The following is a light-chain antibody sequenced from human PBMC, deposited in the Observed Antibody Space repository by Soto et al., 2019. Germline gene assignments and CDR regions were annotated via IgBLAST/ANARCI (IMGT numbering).Light chain of an antibody. CDR3: QQYNNSPPDRT. CDR2: GAS. CDR1: RTIGSN. J-gene: IGKJ1*01. Sequence: EIVMTQSPATLSVSPGARATLSCRASRTIGSNLAWYQQKLGQAPRLLIYGASTRATGIPARLSGSGSGTEFTLTFSSLRSEDFAIYFCQQYNNSPPDRTFGQGTKVEIK. V-gene: IGKV3-15*01.